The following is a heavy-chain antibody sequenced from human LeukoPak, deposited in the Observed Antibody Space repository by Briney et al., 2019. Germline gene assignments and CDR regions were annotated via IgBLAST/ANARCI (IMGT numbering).Heavy chain of an antibody. V-gene: IGHV3-66*01. CDR2: IYSGGST. Sequence: GGSVRLSCAASGFTVSSNYMSWVRQAPGKGLEWVSVIYSGGSTYYADSVKGRFTISRDNSKNTLYLQMNSLRAEDTAVYYCARDPGYCSGGSCYSFLYWGQGTLVTVSS. J-gene: IGHJ4*02. CDR3: ARDPGYCSGGSCYSFLY. CDR1: GFTVSSNY. D-gene: IGHD2-15*01.